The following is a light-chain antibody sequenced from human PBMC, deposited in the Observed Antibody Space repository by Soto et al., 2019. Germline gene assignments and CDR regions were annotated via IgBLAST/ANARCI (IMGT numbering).Light chain of an antibody. Sequence: QSALTQPASLSESPGQSITISCTGTSSDVGGYNYVSWYQQHPGKAPKLMIYDVSNRPSGVSNRFSGSKSGNTASLTISGLQAEDEADYYCSSYRASSTTHYVFGTGTKVTVL. CDR2: DVS. V-gene: IGLV2-14*03. CDR1: SSDVGGYNY. J-gene: IGLJ1*01. CDR3: SSYRASSTTHYV.